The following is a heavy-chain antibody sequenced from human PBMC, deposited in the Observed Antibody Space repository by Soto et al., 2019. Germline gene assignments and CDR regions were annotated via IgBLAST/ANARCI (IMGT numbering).Heavy chain of an antibody. CDR3: AYSSTPFDY. V-gene: IGHV3-23*01. CDR1: GFTFSSYV. CDR2: ISGSGGST. Sequence: GGSLRLSCAASGFTFSSYVISWVRQAPGKGLEWVSAISGSGGSTYYADSVKGRFTISRDNSKNTLYLQMNSLRAEDTAVYYCAYSSTPFDYWGQGTLVTVSS. D-gene: IGHD6-13*01. J-gene: IGHJ4*02.